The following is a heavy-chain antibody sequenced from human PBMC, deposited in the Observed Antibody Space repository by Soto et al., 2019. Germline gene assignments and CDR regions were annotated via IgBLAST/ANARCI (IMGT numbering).Heavy chain of an antibody. V-gene: IGHV3-21*01. CDR3: ARGTTVYFYYMDV. CDR2: ISSTTSYI. D-gene: IGHD4-17*01. Sequence: EVQLVESGGGLVKPGGSLRLSCAASGFTFSSYSMNWVRQAPGKGLEWVSYISSTTSYIYYADSVKGRFTISRDNAKSSLYLQMNSLRAEDTAVSYCARGTTVYFYYMDVWGKGTTVTVSS. CDR1: GFTFSSYS. J-gene: IGHJ6*03.